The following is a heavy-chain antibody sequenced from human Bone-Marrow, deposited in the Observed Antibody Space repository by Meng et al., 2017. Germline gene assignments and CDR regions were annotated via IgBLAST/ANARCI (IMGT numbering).Heavy chain of an antibody. V-gene: IGHV1-18*01. CDR2: ISAYNGNT. J-gene: IGHJ3*02. D-gene: IGHD3-10*01. CDR1: GYTFTSYG. Sequence: ASVKVSCKASGYTFTSYGISWVRQAPGQGLEWMGWISAYNGNTNYAQKLQGRVTMTTDTSTSTAYMELRSLRSDDTAVYYCARDFPGVRFGESQQWRGEAFDIWGQGTMVTVSS. CDR3: ARDFPGVRFGESQQWRGEAFDI.